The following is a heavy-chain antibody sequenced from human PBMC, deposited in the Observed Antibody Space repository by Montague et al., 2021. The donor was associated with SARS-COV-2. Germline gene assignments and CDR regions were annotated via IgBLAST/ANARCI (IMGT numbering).Heavy chain of an antibody. D-gene: IGHD4-23*01. CDR1: GDSISIFY. CDR2: VSWSDYP. J-gene: IGHJ3*02. CDR3: SSDAPQYSYETIGYFGGIYGI. V-gene: IGHV4-59*01. Sequence: SETLSLTCTVSGDSISIFYWCWIRQSQGTGMERIGTVSWSDYPSSNHTLTLRLTISVATSKNQRSLNLNAVTTSDTATSYCSSDAPQYSYETIGYFGGIYGIWGRGTFVTVSS.